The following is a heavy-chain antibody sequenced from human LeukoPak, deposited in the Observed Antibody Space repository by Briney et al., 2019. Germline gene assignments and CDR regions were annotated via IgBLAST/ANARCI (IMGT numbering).Heavy chain of an antibody. CDR3: ARHLREYYYDSSGYLNYFDY. Sequence: SETLSLTCTVSGGSISSSSYYWGWIRQPPGKGLEWIGSIYYSGSTYYNPSLKSRVTISIDTSKNQFSLKLSSVTAADTAVYYCARHLREYYYDSSGYLNYFDYWGQGTLVTVSS. D-gene: IGHD3-22*01. J-gene: IGHJ4*02. CDR1: GGSISSSSYY. CDR2: IYYSGST. V-gene: IGHV4-39*01.